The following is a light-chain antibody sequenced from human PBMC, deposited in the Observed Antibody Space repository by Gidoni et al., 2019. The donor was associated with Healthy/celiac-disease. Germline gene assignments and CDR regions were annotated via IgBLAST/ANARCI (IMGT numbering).Light chain of an antibody. Sequence: DIQMTQSPSSLSASVGDRVTITCQASQDISNYLNLYQQKPGKAPKLLIYDASNLETGVPSRFSGSGSGTDFTFTIRSLQPEDIATYYCQQYDNLPLTFGQGTRLEIK. V-gene: IGKV1-33*01. CDR2: DAS. J-gene: IGKJ5*01. CDR1: QDISNY. CDR3: QQYDNLPLT.